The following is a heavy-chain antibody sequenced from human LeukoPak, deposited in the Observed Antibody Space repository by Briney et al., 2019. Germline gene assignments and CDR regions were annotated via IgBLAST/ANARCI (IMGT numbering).Heavy chain of an antibody. CDR3: ARALIGYTVTIYYYYYMDV. J-gene: IGHJ6*03. CDR2: IYYSGST. V-gene: IGHV4-39*07. D-gene: IGHD4-11*01. Sequence: SETLSLTCTVSGGSISSGSYYWGWIRQPPGKGLEWIGSIYYSGSTYYNPSLKSRVTISVDTSKNQFSLKLCSVTAADTAVYYCARALIGYTVTIYYYYYMDVWGKGTTVTVSS. CDR1: GGSISSGSYY.